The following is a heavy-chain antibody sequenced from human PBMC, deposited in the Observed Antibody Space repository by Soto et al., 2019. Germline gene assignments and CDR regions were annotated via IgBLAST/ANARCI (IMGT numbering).Heavy chain of an antibody. V-gene: IGHV3-7*03. CDR1: GFTFSSYW. CDR2: IKADGTEK. CDR3: VTAVRGYNANGDL. D-gene: IGHD5-12*01. Sequence: VQLVESGGDLVPPGGSLRLACVGSGFTFSSYWMGWVRQTPGKGLEWVATIKADGTEKYNVDSVKGRFTFSRDNAKTSVYPEVNSLRAEDTAVYYCVTAVRGYNANGDLWGKGTTVTVSS. J-gene: IGHJ6*04.